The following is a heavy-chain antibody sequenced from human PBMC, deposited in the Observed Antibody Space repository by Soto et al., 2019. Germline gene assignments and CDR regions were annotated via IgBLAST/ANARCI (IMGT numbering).Heavy chain of an antibody. V-gene: IGHV3-73*02. J-gene: IGHJ4*02. CDR2: IRSKANSYAT. CDR3: SRLYYYDSSGHTHDY. Sequence: EVQLVESGGGLVQPGGSLKLSCAASGFTFSGSAMHWVRQASGKGLEWVGRIRSKANSYATAYAASVKGRFTISRDDSKNTAYLQMNSLKTEDTAVYYCSRLYYYDSSGHTHDYWGQGTLVTVSS. CDR1: GFTFSGSA. D-gene: IGHD3-22*01.